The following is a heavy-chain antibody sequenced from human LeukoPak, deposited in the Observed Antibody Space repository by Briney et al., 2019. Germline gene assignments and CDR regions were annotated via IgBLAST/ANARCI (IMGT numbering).Heavy chain of an antibody. CDR3: ARGRGSYFEDFDY. CDR2: IIPIFPTP. J-gene: IGHJ4*02. V-gene: IGHV1-69*05. CDR1: GGSFSTYG. Sequence: ASVKVSCKASGGSFSTYGIIWVRQAPGQGLEWMGRIIPIFPTPNYAQKFQGRVTITTDESTSTAYMELSSLRSDDTAVYYCARGRGSYFEDFDYWGQGTLVTVSS. D-gene: IGHD1-26*01.